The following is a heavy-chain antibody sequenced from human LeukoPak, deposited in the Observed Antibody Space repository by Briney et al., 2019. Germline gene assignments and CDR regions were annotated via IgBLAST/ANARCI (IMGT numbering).Heavy chain of an antibody. CDR3: ASPYCGGDCYYYYGMDA. V-gene: IGHV1-2*02. CDR2: INPNSGGT. D-gene: IGHD2-21*02. CDR1: GYTFTVYY. J-gene: IGHJ6*02. Sequence: GASVKVSCKASGYTFTVYYMHWVRQAPGQGLEWMGWINPNSGGTNYAQKFQGRVTMTRDTSISTAYMELSRLRSDDTAVYYCASPYCGGDCYYYYGMDAWGQGTTVTVSS.